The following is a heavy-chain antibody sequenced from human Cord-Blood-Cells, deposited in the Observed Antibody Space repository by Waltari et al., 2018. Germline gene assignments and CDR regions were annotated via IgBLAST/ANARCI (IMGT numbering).Heavy chain of an antibody. V-gene: IGHV4-34*01. Sequence: QVQLQQWGAGLLKPSETLSLTCAAYGGSFSGYYWSWIRQPPGKGLEWIGEINHSGSTNYNPSLKSRVTISVDTSKNQFSLKLSSVTAADTAVYYCARGEKRLVAVDYWGQGTLVTVSS. D-gene: IGHD6-6*01. CDR1: GGSFSGYY. CDR3: ARGEKRLVAVDY. J-gene: IGHJ4*02. CDR2: INHSGST.